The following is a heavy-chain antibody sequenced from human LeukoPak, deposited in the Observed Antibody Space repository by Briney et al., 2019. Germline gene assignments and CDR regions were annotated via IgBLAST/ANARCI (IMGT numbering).Heavy chain of an antibody. CDR2: ISPGDSKT. V-gene: IGHV5-51*01. CDR1: GYSFTSYW. D-gene: IGHD5-12*01. CDR3: ARLRGSGYDRFDY. J-gene: IGHJ4*02. Sequence: GESLKISCQCSGYSFTSYWIGWVRQMPGKGLEWMGIISPGDSKTVYSPSFQGQVTISADKSISTAYLQWSSLKASGTAMYYCARLRGSGYDRFDYWGQGTLVTVSS.